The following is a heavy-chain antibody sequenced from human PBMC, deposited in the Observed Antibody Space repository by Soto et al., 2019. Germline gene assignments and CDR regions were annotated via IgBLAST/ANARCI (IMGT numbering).Heavy chain of an antibody. D-gene: IGHD6-13*01. CDR1: GFTFSSYA. CDR3: AKDGWYSSSRYNWFDP. Sequence: GGSLRLSCAASGFTFSSYAMNWVRQAPGKGLEWVSAISGSGGSTYYADSVKGRFTISRDNSKNTLFLQMNSLRAEDTAVYYCAKDGWYSSSRYNWFDPWGQGNQVTVSS. J-gene: IGHJ5*02. V-gene: IGHV3-23*01. CDR2: ISGSGGST.